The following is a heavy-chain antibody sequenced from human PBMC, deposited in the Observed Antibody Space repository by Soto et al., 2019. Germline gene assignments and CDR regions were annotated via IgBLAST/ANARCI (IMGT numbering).Heavy chain of an antibody. J-gene: IGHJ5*02. CDR2: IYWDDDK. V-gene: IGHV2-5*02. CDR1: GFSLSTSGVG. D-gene: IGHD2-2*01. CDR3: AHLVVPAATPWYNWFDP. Sequence: SGPTLVNPTRTLTLTCTFSGFSLSTSGVGVGWIRQPPGKALEWLALIYWDDDKRYSPSLKSRLTITKDTSKNQVVLTMTNMDPVDTATYYCAHLVVPAATPWYNWFDPWGQGTLVTVSS.